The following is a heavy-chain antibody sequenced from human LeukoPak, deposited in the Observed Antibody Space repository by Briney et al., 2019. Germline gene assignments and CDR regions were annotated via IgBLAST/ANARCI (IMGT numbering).Heavy chain of an antibody. CDR3: ARGFLAEYYGMDV. V-gene: IGHV4-59*01. CDR1: GGSISSYY. CDR2: IYYSGST. J-gene: IGHJ6*02. D-gene: IGHD3-3*01. Sequence: PSETLSLTCTVSGGSISSYYWSWIRQPPGKGLEWIGYIYYSGSTNYNPSLKSRVTISVDTSKNQFSLELSSVTAADTAVYYCARGFLAEYYGMDVWGQGTTVTVSS.